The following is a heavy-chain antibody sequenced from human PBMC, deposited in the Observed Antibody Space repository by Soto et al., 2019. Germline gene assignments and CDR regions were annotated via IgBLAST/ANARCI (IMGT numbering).Heavy chain of an antibody. CDR1: GFTVSSNY. CDR2: IYSGGNT. D-gene: IGHD3-10*01. V-gene: IGHV3-66*01. J-gene: IGHJ6*02. CDR3: ARGITMVRGANLVDYGMDV. Sequence: EVQLVESGGGLVQPGGSLRLSCAASGFTVSSNYMTWVRQAPGKGLEWVSIIYSGGNTFYADYVKGRFTISRDKSKNTVSLQMNSLRAEDTAVYYCARGITMVRGANLVDYGMDVWGQGTTVTVSS.